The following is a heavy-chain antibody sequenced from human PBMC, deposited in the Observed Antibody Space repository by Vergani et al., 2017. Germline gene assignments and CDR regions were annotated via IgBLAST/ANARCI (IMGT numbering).Heavy chain of an antibody. V-gene: IGHV3-15*01. Sequence: VQLVESGGGVVQPGRSLRLSCAASGFTFSNAWMSWVRQAPGKGLEWVGRIKSKTDGGPTDYAAPVKGRFTISRDDSKNTLYLQMNSLKTEDTAVYYCTTDLEGTYYDILTGRPIDYWGQGTLVTVSS. J-gene: IGHJ4*02. D-gene: IGHD3-9*01. CDR3: TTDLEGTYYDILTGRPIDY. CDR2: IKSKTDGGPT. CDR1: GFTFSNAW.